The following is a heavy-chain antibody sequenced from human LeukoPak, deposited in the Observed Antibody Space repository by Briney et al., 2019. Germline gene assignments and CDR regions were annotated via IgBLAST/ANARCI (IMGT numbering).Heavy chain of an antibody. CDR1: GASISDNF. V-gene: IGHV4-59*12. J-gene: IGHJ5*02. CDR3: AREPIAAAFWFDP. CDR2: IAARGDT. D-gene: IGHD6-13*01. Sequence: PSETLSLTCTVSGASISDNFWSWIRQPPGEGLEWIAFIAARGDTNYNPSLKSRVTMSVDTSKNQFSLKLSSVTAADTAVYYCAREPIAAAFWFDPWGQGTLVTVSS.